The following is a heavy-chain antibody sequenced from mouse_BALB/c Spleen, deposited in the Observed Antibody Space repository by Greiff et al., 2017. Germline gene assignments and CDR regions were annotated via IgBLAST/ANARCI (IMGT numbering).Heavy chain of an antibody. CDR2: IDPSDSYT. CDR3: ARRYDGSRRDWFAY. J-gene: IGHJ3*01. D-gene: IGHD1-1*01. V-gene: IGHV1-69*02. Sequence: QVQLQQSGAELVKPGASVKLSCKASGYTFTSYWMHWVKQRPGQGLEWIGEIDPSDSYTNYNQKFKGKATLTVDKSSSTAYMQLSSLTSEDSAVYYCARRYDGSRRDWFAYWGQGTLVTVSA. CDR1: GYTFTSYW.